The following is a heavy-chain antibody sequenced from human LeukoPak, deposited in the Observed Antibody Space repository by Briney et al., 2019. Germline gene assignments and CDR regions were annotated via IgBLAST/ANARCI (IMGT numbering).Heavy chain of an antibody. V-gene: IGHV1-46*01. Sequence: GASVKLSCKASGYTFTSYYMHWVRQPPGQGLEWVGIINPSGGSTSYAQKFQGRVTMTRDTSTSTVYMELSSLRSEDTAVYYCARGSSRYCSSTSCQGRNAFDIWGQGTMVTVSS. CDR3: ARGSSRYCSSTSCQGRNAFDI. CDR1: GYTFTSYY. J-gene: IGHJ3*02. D-gene: IGHD2-2*01. CDR2: INPSGGST.